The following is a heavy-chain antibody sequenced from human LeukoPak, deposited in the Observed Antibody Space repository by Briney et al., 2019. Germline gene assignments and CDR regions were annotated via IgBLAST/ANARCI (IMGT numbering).Heavy chain of an antibody. CDR3: ARDRAWGYFDY. Sequence: GGSLRLSCAASGSTFSSYAMSWVRQAPGKGLEWVSAISGSGGSTYYADSVKGRFTISRDNSKNTLYLQMNSLRAEDTAVYYCARDRAWGYFDYWGQGTLVTVSS. CDR1: GSTFSSYA. V-gene: IGHV3-23*01. J-gene: IGHJ4*02. D-gene: IGHD3-16*01. CDR2: ISGSGGST.